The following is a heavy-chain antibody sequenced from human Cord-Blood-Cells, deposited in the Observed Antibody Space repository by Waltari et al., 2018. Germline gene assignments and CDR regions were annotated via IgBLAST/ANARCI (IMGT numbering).Heavy chain of an antibody. CDR1: GFTFSSYA. V-gene: IGHV3-30-3*01. Sequence: QVQLVESGGGVVQPGRSLILSFAASGFTFSSYAMHWCGLPPAKGLEWVAVISYDGSNKDYADSVKGRFTISRDNSKNTLYLQMNSLRAEDTAVYYCARDPYVWGSYRLYYFDYWGQGTLVTVSS. CDR3: ARDPYVWGSYRLYYFDY. CDR2: ISYDGSNK. J-gene: IGHJ4*02. D-gene: IGHD3-16*02.